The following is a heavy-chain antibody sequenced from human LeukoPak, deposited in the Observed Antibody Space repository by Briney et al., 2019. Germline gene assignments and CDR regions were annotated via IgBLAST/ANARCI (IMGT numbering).Heavy chain of an antibody. Sequence: GGSLRLSCAASGFTFSNFWMSWVRQAPGKGLEWVANIKQDGSDKYYVDSAKGRFTISRDNAQKSLYLRMISLRVEDTAVYYCTRWTDWYFDLWGRGTLVIVSS. V-gene: IGHV3-7*01. CDR1: GFTFSNFW. D-gene: IGHD3/OR15-3a*01. CDR2: IKQDGSDK. CDR3: TRWTDWYFDL. J-gene: IGHJ2*01.